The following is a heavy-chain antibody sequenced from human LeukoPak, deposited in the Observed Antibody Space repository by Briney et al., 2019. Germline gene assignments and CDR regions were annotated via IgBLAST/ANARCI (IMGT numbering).Heavy chain of an antibody. D-gene: IGHD3-10*01. Sequence: GGSLRLSCAASGFTFSSYSMNWVRQAPGKGLEWVSYISSSSSTIYYADSVKGRFTISRDNAKNSLYLQMNSLRAEDTAVYYCARDLGGSGYYYYYYYMDVWGKGTTVTVSS. CDR3: ARDLGGSGYYYYYYYMDV. J-gene: IGHJ6*03. CDR2: ISSSSSTI. V-gene: IGHV3-48*01. CDR1: GFTFSSYS.